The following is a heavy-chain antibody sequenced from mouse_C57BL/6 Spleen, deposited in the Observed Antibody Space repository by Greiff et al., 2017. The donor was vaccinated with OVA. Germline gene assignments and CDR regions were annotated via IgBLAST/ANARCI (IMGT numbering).Heavy chain of an antibody. J-gene: IGHJ2*01. CDR3: ARVTTDYFDY. V-gene: IGHV5-17*01. CDR2: ISSGSSTI. Sequence: DVKLVESGGGLVKPGGSLKLSCAASGFTFSDYGMHWVRQAPEQGLEWVAYISSGSSTIYYADTVKGRFTISRDNAKNTLFLQMTSLRSEDTAMYYCARVTTDYFDYWGQGTTLTVSS. CDR1: GFTFSDYG. D-gene: IGHD2-12*01.